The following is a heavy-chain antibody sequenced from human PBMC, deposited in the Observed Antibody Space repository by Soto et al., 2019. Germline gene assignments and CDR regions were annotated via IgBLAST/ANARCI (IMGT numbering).Heavy chain of an antibody. Sequence: SETLSLTCTVSGGSISSGGYYWSWIRQHPGKGLEWIGYIYYSGSTYYNPSLKSRVTISVDTSKNQFSLKLSSVTAADTAVYYCARGVTIFGVVNYYMDVWGKGTTVTVSS. V-gene: IGHV4-31*03. J-gene: IGHJ6*03. CDR2: IYYSGST. CDR1: GGSISSGGYY. D-gene: IGHD3-3*01. CDR3: ARGVTIFGVVNYYMDV.